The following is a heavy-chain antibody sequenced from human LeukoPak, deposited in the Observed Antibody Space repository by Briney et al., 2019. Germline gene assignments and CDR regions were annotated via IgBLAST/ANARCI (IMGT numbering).Heavy chain of an antibody. D-gene: IGHD2-15*01. Sequence: KSSETLSLTCTVSGGSVSSYFWSWIRQPPGKGLEWIGYIYNNGNNNYNPSLKSRISISVDTSKNQISLKLSSVTAADTALYDCARYSWSASTPGSWFDPWGQGTLVTVSS. J-gene: IGHJ5*02. V-gene: IGHV4-59*08. CDR2: IYNNGNN. CDR1: GGSVSSYF. CDR3: ARYSWSASTPGSWFDP.